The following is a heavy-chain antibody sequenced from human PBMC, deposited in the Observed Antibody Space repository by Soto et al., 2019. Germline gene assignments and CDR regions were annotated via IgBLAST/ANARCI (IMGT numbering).Heavy chain of an antibody. Sequence: QVQLVESGGGVVQPGRSLRLSCAASGFTFSSYGMHWVRQAPGKGLEWVAVIWYDGSNKYYADSVKGRFTISRDNSKNTLYLQMNSLRAEDTAVYYCARGGMTAAPNDYWGQGTLVTVSS. J-gene: IGHJ4*02. V-gene: IGHV3-33*01. D-gene: IGHD2-21*02. CDR2: IWYDGSNK. CDR3: ARGGMTAAPNDY. CDR1: GFTFSSYG.